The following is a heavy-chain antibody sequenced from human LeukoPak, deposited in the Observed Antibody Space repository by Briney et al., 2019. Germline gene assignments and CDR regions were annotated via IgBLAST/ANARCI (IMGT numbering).Heavy chain of an antibody. D-gene: IGHD2-15*01. CDR3: ARHLRQLLPDY. CDR1: GGSISSYY. V-gene: IGHV4-59*08. J-gene: IGHJ4*02. Sequence: SETLSLTCTVSGGSISSYYWSWIRQPPGKGLEWIGYIYYSGSTNYNPSLKSRVTISVDTSKNQFSLKLSTVTAADTAVYYCARHLRQLLPDYWGQRTLVTVSS. CDR2: IYYSGST.